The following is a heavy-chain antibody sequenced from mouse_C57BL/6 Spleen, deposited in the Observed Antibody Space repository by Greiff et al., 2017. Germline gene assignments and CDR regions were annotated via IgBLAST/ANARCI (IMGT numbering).Heavy chain of an antibody. J-gene: IGHJ1*03. Sequence: LQESGAELVRPGASVKLSCTASGFNIKDDYMHWVKQRPEQGLEWIGWIDPENGDTEYASKFQGKATITADTSSNTAYLQLSSLTSEDTAVYYCTTGGGYCDVWGTGTTVTVSS. V-gene: IGHV14-4*01. CDR1: GFNIKDDY. CDR3: TTGGGYCDV. CDR2: IDPENGDT.